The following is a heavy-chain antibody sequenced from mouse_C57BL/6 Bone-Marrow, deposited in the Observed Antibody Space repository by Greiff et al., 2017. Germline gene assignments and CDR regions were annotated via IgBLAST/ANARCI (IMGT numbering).Heavy chain of an antibody. J-gene: IGHJ3*01. CDR1: GFNIKDDY. CDR3: TIEGYDEWFAD. CDR2: IDPENGDT. D-gene: IGHD2-2*01. Sequence: EVKLQQSGAELVRPGASVKLSCTASGFNIKDDYMHWVKQRPEQGLEWIGWIDPENGDTEYASKFQGKATITADTSSNTAYLQLSSLTSEDTAVYYCTIEGYDEWFADWGQGTLVTVSA. V-gene: IGHV14-4*01.